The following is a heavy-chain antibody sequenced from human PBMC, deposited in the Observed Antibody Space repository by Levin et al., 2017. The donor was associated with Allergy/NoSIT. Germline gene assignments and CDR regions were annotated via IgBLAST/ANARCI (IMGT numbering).Heavy chain of an antibody. CDR2: ISAYNGNT. D-gene: IGHD2-15*01. J-gene: IGHJ6*02. CDR3: ALGRVVVAAPYYGMDV. CDR1: GYTFTSYG. Sequence: GESLKISCKASGYTFTSYGISWVRQAPGQGLEWMGWISAYNGNTNYAQKLQGRVTMTTDTSTSTAYMELRSLRSDDTAVYYCALGRVVVAAPYYGMDVWGQGTTVTVSS. V-gene: IGHV1-18*01.